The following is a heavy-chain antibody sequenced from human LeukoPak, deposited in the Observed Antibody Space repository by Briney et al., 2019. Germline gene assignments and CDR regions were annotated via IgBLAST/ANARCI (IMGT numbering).Heavy chain of an antibody. D-gene: IGHD5-18*01. J-gene: IGHJ1*01. V-gene: IGHV1-18*01. CDR3: ARDDRSVDTAMSFQR. CDR2: ISGYNGDA. Sequence: GASVKLSCKASGYTFTSYGINWVRQAPGQGLEWMGWISGYNGDAIYAQKLQGRVTLTTDTPTTTAYMELRSLKFDDTAVYYCARDDRSVDTAMSFQRWGRGTLVTVSS. CDR1: GYTFTSYG.